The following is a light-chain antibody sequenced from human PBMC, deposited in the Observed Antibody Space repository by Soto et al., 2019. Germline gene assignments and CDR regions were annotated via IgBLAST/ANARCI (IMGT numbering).Light chain of an antibody. Sequence: QSVLTRPPSASGTPGQRVTISCSGSNSNIGSKTVNWYQQLPGTAPKLLIHSNNQRPSGVPDRFSGSKSGTSGSLAISGLQSEDEAHYYCAAWDDSLNGPLFGGGTKLTVL. J-gene: IGLJ2*01. CDR2: SNN. CDR1: NSNIGSKT. CDR3: AAWDDSLNGPL. V-gene: IGLV1-44*01.